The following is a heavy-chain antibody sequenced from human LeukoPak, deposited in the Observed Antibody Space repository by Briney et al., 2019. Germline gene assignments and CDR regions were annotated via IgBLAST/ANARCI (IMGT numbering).Heavy chain of an antibody. Sequence: PGGSLRLSCAASGFTFSSYWMTWVRQAPGKGLEWVATMKQAGSEKYDVDSVKGRFTISRDNAKNSLYLQMNSLRAEDTAVYCCARGGYRTFDYWGQGTLVTVSS. CDR1: GFTFSSYW. CDR3: ARGGYRTFDY. CDR2: MKQAGSEK. J-gene: IGHJ4*02. V-gene: IGHV3-7*05. D-gene: IGHD1-14*01.